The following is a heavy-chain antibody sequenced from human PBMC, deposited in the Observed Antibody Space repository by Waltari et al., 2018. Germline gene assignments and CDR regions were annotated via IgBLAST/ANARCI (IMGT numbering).Heavy chain of an antibody. V-gene: IGHV4-38-2*01. Sequence: QVQLQESGPGLVKPSATLSLTCAVSGYSISSGYYWGWIRQPPGKGLEWIGSIYQSGSTYYTPSLKSRVTISVDTSKNQFSLKLSSVTAADTAVYYCARQGGSSQTRKDYWGQGTLVTVSS. J-gene: IGHJ4*02. CDR2: IYQSGST. CDR3: ARQGGSSQTRKDY. CDR1: GYSISSGYY. D-gene: IGHD6-6*01.